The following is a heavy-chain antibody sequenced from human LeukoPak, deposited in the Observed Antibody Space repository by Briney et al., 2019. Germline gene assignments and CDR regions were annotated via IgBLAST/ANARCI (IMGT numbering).Heavy chain of an antibody. CDR2: INHSGST. CDR3: ARDNSPFDY. V-gene: IGHV4-34*01. D-gene: IGHD1-14*01. Sequence: SETLSLTCAVYGGSFSGYYWSWIRQPPGKGLEWIGEINHSGSTNYNPSLKSRVAISVDTSKNQFSLKLNSVTAADTAVYYCARDNSPFDYWGQGTLVTVSS. J-gene: IGHJ4*02. CDR1: GGSFSGYY.